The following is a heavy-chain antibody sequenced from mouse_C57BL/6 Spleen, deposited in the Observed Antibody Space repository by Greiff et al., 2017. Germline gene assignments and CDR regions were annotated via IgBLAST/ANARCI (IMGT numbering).Heavy chain of an antibody. CDR1: GFTFSDYY. Sequence: DVMLVESGGGLVQPGGSLKLSCAASGFTFSDYYMYWVRQTPEKRLEWVAYISNGGGSTYYPDTVKGRFTISRDNAKNTLYLQMSRLKSEDTAMYYCARRPDYYGSSYTWFAYWGQGTLVTVSA. CDR3: ARRPDYYGSSYTWFAY. J-gene: IGHJ3*01. D-gene: IGHD1-1*01. V-gene: IGHV5-12*01. CDR2: ISNGGGST.